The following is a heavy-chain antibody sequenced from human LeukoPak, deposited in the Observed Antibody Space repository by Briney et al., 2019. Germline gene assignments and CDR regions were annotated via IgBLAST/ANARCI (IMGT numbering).Heavy chain of an antibody. J-gene: IGHJ6*02. CDR1: GGSFSGYY. V-gene: IGHV4-34*01. CDR2: INHSGST. Sequence: SETLSLTCAVYGGSFSGYYWSWIRQPPGKGLEWIGEINHSGSTNYNPSLKSRVTISVDTSKNQFSLKLSSVTAADTAVYYCASERYYYYYYGTDVWGQGTTVTVSS. CDR3: ASERYYYYYYGTDV.